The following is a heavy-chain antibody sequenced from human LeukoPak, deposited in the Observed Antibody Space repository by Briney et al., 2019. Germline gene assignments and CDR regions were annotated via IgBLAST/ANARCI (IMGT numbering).Heavy chain of an antibody. V-gene: IGHV1-18*01. CDR2: ISSYNGKT. D-gene: IGHD3-22*01. CDR1: GYRFTHYS. CDR3: ARNYDSSKDGNDY. J-gene: IGHJ4*02. Sequence: ASVKVSCKASGYRFTHYSISWLRQAPGQGLEWVGWISSYNGKTNYGKNVQGRVTMTTDTSTSTAYMELRSLRSDDTAIYYCARNYDSSKDGNDYWGQGTLVTVSS.